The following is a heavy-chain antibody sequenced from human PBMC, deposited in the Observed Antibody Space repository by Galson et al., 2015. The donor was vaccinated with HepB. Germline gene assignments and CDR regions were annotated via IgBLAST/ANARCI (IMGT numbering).Heavy chain of an antibody. J-gene: IGHJ6*02. CDR1: GGIFSRYA. Sequence: SVKVSCKDSGGIFSRYANSWVRQAPGQGLEWMGGIIPIFGTANFAQKFQGRVTITADESTSTAYMELSSLRSEDTAVYYCARVTHTVCGYYSCCGARYYYYGMDVWGQGTTVTVSS. CDR2: IIPIFGTA. V-gene: IGHV1-69*13. CDR3: ARVTHTVCGYYSCCGARYYYYGMDV. D-gene: IGHD3-3*01.